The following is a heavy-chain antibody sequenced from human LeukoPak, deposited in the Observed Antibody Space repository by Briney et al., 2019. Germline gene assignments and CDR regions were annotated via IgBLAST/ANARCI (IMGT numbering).Heavy chain of an antibody. CDR2: MYYSGST. CDR3: ARAGYDTSGFWYFDL. D-gene: IGHD3-22*01. Sequence: SETLSLTCSVSGGSISNYYWSWIRQPPGKGLEWIGSMYYSGSTNYNPSLKSRATITEDTSKKQFSLKLSSVTAADTAVYYCARAGYDTSGFWYFDLWGRGTLVTVSS. CDR1: GGSISNYY. V-gene: IGHV4-59*01. J-gene: IGHJ2*01.